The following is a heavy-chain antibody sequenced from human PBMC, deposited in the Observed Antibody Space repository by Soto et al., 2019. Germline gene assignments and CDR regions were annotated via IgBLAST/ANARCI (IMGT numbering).Heavy chain of an antibody. J-gene: IGHJ6*02. CDR3: ARVHCGGDCRPGEWFYYYGMDV. CDR1: GYRFVDYY. D-gene: IGHD2-21*02. Sequence: QGQLVQSGAEMKTPGASVEVSCKASGYRFVDYYIHWVRQAPGQGLEWMGIINPRGGDSRYAQKFQGRVTVTMDTSTSTVYMDLRSPTSEDTAVYYCARVHCGGDCRPGEWFYYYGMDVWGQGTTVTVSS. CDR2: INPRGGDS. V-gene: IGHV1-46*01.